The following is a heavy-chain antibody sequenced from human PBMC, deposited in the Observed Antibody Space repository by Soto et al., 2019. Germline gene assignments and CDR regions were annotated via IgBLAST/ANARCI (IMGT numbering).Heavy chain of an antibody. V-gene: IGHV4-59*01. D-gene: IGHD6-6*01. CDR1: GGSISSYY. Sequence: QVQLQESGPGLVKPSETLSLTCTVSGGSISSYYWNWIRQPPGKGLEWIGYIYNSGNTNYNPSLRSXLTISVDTSKTQFSLKLTSVTAADTAVYYCAAPPRYWGQGTLVTVSS. CDR3: AAPPRY. CDR2: IYNSGNT. J-gene: IGHJ4*02.